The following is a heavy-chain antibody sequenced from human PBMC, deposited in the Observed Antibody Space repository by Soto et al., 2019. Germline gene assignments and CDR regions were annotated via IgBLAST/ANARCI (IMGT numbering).Heavy chain of an antibody. CDR1: GFTFTSYA. Sequence: GASVKVSCKSSGFTFTSYAIHWLRQAPGQRPQWMGWINGGSGNTKYSQDFQGRVTFTRDTFATTAYLELSSLRSEDTAVYYCARVPPWGNSAGDYYIQHYDSWGQVTPVTVSS. CDR2: INGGSGNT. D-gene: IGHD3-10*01. J-gene: IGHJ4*02. CDR3: ARVPPWGNSAGDYYIQHYDS. V-gene: IGHV1-3*01.